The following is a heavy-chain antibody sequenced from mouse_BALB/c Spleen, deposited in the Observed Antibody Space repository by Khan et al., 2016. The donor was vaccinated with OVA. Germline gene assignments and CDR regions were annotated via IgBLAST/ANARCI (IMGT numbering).Heavy chain of an antibody. D-gene: IGHD1-1*01. V-gene: IGHV3-6*02. CDR2: ISYDGSN. CDR3: ARGGAVVPYWYFDV. Sequence: EVQLQESGPGLVKPSQSLSLTCSVTGYSITSGYRWNWIRQFPGNKLEWMGYISYDGSNNYNPSLTNRISITRDTSKNQFFLKLNSVTTEDTARYYCARGGAVVPYWYFDVWGAGTTVTVSS. CDR1: GYSITSGYR. J-gene: IGHJ1*01.